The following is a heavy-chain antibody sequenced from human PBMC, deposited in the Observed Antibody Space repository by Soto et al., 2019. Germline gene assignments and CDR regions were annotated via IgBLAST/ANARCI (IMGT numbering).Heavy chain of an antibody. D-gene: IGHD6-13*01. CDR2: TYYRSKWYN. CDR1: GDSVSSNSAA. CDR3: ATDIYKSSSWFDDFDI. J-gene: IGHJ3*02. V-gene: IGHV6-1*01. Sequence: PSQTLSLTCAISGDSVSSNSAAWNWIRQSPSRGLEWLGRTYYRSKWYNDYAVSVKSRITINPDTSKNQFSLQLNSVTPEDTAVYYCATDIYKSSSWFDDFDIWGQGTMVTVSS.